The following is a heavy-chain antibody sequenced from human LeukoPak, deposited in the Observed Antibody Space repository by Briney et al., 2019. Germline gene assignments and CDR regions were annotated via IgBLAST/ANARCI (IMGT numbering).Heavy chain of an antibody. CDR3: ARDGSSGWYWVDY. CDR1: GFTFNTYW. CDR2: TSADGTTT. V-gene: IGHV3-74*01. D-gene: IGHD6-19*01. J-gene: IGHJ4*02. Sequence: GGSLRLSCVASGFTFNTYWIHWVRQGPGKGLVWVSLTSADGTTTTYANSVKGRFTVSRDNARNTLYLQMNSLRAEDTAVYYCARDGSSGWYWVDYWGQGTLVTVSS.